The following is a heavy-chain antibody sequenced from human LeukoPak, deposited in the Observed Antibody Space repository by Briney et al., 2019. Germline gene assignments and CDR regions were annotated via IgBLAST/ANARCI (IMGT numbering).Heavy chain of an antibody. D-gene: IGHD3-9*01. CDR3: ARRYYDILTGQYYYYMDV. Sequence: PGGSLRLSCAASGFTFSSYGMHWVRQAPGKGLEWVSSISSSSYIYYADSVKGRFTISRDNAKNSLYLQMNSLRAEDTAVYYCARRYYDILTGQYYYYMDVWGKGTTVTVSS. J-gene: IGHJ6*03. V-gene: IGHV3-21*01. CDR1: GFTFSSYG. CDR2: ISSSSYI.